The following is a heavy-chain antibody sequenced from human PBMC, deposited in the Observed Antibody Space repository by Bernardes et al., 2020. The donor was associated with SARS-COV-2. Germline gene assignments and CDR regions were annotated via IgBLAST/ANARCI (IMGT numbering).Heavy chain of an antibody. CDR2: ISSSSNI. Sequence: GSLRLSCAASGFTFSSYSMNWVRQAPGKGLEWVSSISSSSNIYYADSVKGRFTISRDNAKNSLYLQMNSLRAEDTAVYYCAKDRSPTRHVGSLWSGYESPNYYCAMDVWGQGATVTVSS. D-gene: IGHD3-3*01. CDR1: GFTFSSYS. J-gene: IGHJ6*02. CDR3: AKDRSPTRHVGSLWSGYESPNYYCAMDV. V-gene: IGHV3-21*01.